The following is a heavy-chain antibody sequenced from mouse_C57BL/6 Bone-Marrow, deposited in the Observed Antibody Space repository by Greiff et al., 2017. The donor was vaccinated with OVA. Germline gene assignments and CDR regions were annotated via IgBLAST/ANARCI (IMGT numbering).Heavy chain of an antibody. Sequence: EVKLVESGGGLVQPKGSLKLSCAASGFSFNTYAMNWVRQAPGKGLEWVARIRSKSNNYATYYADSVKDRFTISRDDSESMLYLQMNNLKTEDTAMYYCVRRDYYGSDVWGTGTTVTVSS. V-gene: IGHV10-1*01. CDR2: IRSKSNNYAT. CDR3: VRRDYYGSDV. D-gene: IGHD1-1*01. CDR1: GFSFNTYA. J-gene: IGHJ1*03.